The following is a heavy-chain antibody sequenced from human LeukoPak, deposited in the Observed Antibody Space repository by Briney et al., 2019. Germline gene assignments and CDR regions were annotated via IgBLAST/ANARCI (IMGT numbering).Heavy chain of an antibody. D-gene: IGHD4-17*01. CDR1: GGSFSGYY. CDR2: INHSGST. CDR3: ARSNNDGDYLGVGFDY. J-gene: IGHJ4*02. Sequence: PSETLSLTCAVYGGSFSGYYWSWIRQPPGKGLEWIGEINHSGSTNYNPSLKSRVTISVDTSKNQFSLKLSSVTAADTAVYYCARSNNDGDYLGVGFDYWGQGTLVTVSS. V-gene: IGHV4-34*01.